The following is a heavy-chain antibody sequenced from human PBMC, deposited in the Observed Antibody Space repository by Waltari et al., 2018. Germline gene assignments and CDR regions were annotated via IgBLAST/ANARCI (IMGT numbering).Heavy chain of an antibody. Sequence: EVQLVESGGGLVQPGGSLRLACAASGFTFSSYEMSWVRQAPGKGLELVSYISSSGSTIYYADSVKGRFTISRDNAKNSLYLQMNSLRDEDTAVYYCANRPTGKAYWGQGTLVTVSS. D-gene: IGHD1-1*01. CDR3: ANRPTGKAY. CDR1: GFTFSSYE. J-gene: IGHJ4*02. V-gene: IGHV3-48*03. CDR2: ISSSGSTI.